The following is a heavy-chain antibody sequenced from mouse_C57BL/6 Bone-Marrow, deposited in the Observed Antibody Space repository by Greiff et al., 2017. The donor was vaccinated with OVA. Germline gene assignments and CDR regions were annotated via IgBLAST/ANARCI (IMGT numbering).Heavy chain of an antibody. D-gene: IGHD1-1*01. J-gene: IGHJ3*01. CDR1: GYTFTSYG. Sequence: QVQLQQSGAELARPGASVKLSCKASGYTFTSYGIRWVKQRTGQGLEWIGEIYPRSGNTYYNEKFKGKATLTADKSSSTAYMELRSLTSEDSAVYFGVGFCDSGSAWFAYWGQGTLVTVSA. CDR3: VGFCDSGSAWFAY. V-gene: IGHV1-81*01. CDR2: IYPRSGNT.